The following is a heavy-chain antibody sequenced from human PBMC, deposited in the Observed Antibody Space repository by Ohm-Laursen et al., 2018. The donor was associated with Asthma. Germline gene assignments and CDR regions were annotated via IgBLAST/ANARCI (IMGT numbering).Heavy chain of an antibody. CDR3: ARDLGSVYGDLYYYGMDV. Sequence: SVKVSCKTSGYTFTSYGISWVRQAPGQGLEWMGWINAGNGNTKYSQKFQGRVTITRDTSASTAYMELSSLRSEDTAVYYCARDLGSVYGDLYYYGMDVWGQGTAVTVSS. J-gene: IGHJ6*02. D-gene: IGHD4-17*01. CDR1: GYTFTSYG. CDR2: INAGNGNT. V-gene: IGHV1-3*01.